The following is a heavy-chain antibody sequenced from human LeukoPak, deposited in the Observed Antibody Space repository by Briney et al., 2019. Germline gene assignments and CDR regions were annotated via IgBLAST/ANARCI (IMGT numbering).Heavy chain of an antibody. V-gene: IGHV6-1*01. Sequence: SQTLSLTCAIPGDSVSSNSVTWNWIRQSPSRGLEWLGRTYYRSTWYNDYAVSVRGRIAVNPDTSKNQFSLHLNSVTPEDTAVYYCARRLTQYDCFDPWGQGILVTVSS. CDR3: ARRLTQYDCFDP. D-gene: IGHD2-2*01. CDR1: GDSVSSNSVT. J-gene: IGHJ5*02. CDR2: TYYRSTWYN.